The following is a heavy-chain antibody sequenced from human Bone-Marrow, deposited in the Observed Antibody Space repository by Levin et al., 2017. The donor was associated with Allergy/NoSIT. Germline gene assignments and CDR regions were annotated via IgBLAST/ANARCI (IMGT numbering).Heavy chain of an antibody. V-gene: IGHV4-31*03. CDR1: GGSIRSGGYY. Sequence: SETLSLTCTVSGGSIRSGGYYWSWIRQHPGKGLEWIGYIYDSGSTSYNPSLESRVAISVDTSKNQFYLKLTSLTAADTAVYYCARIPDTTRECDYWGQGTLVTVSS. D-gene: IGHD5-18*01. CDR2: IYDSGST. CDR3: ARIPDTTRECDY. J-gene: IGHJ4*02.